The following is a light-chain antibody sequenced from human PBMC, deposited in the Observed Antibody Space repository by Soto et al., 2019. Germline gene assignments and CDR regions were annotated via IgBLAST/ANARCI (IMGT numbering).Light chain of an antibody. Sequence: QSALTQPASVSGSPGQSITISCTGTSSDVGGYNYVSWHQQHPGKAPKVLIYDVSNRPLGVSNRFSGSKSGHTASLTISGLQADDEADYYCSSYTSSTTYVFGTGTKVTVL. CDR3: SSYTSSTTYV. CDR1: SSDVGGYNY. J-gene: IGLJ1*01. V-gene: IGLV2-14*01. CDR2: DVS.